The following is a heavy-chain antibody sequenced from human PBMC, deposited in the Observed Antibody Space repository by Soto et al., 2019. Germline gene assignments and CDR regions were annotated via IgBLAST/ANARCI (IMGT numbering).Heavy chain of an antibody. CDR2: ISKDGMNK. CDR3: ARVMYSSDYFVKWFEP. V-gene: IGHV3-30*04. CDR1: GFSFSSYA. Sequence: QVRLVESGGGVVQPGRSLRLSCTASGFSFSSYAMYWFRQPPGKGLEWVAVISKDGMNKNYADSVKGRVTVSRDNANYSLDLQLNSLRGEDKAMYYCARVMYSSDYFVKWFEPWGQGTLVTVSS. J-gene: IGHJ5*02. D-gene: IGHD6-19*01.